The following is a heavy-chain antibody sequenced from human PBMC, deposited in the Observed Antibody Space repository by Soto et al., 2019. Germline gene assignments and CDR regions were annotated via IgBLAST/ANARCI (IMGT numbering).Heavy chain of an antibody. CDR2: IKQDGSEK. CDR3: ARITSPGYFDS. J-gene: IGHJ4*02. Sequence: EVQLVESGGGLVQPGGSLRLSCAASGFPFSSHWMTWVRQAPGKGLEWVAYIKQDGSEKYYVDSVMGRFTMSRDNTQSSLSLQMNTLRVEDSAVYYCARITSPGYFDSWGLGTLVTVSS. CDR1: GFPFSSHW. V-gene: IGHV3-7*05. D-gene: IGHD1-20*01.